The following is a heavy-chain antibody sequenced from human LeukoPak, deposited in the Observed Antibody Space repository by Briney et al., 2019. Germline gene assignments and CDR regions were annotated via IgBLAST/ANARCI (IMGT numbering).Heavy chain of an antibody. J-gene: IGHJ4*02. CDR1: GFTFSSYG. CDR2: IRYDGSNK. CDR3: AKVEYSSSWYGVGSLDD. Sequence: GGSLRLSFAATGFTFSSYGMHWVRQAPGKGLEWVAFIRYDGSNKFYADSVKGRFTISRDNSKNTLYLEMNSLRPEDTAVYYCAKVEYSSSWYGVGSLDDWGQGTLVTVSA. D-gene: IGHD6-13*01. V-gene: IGHV3-30*02.